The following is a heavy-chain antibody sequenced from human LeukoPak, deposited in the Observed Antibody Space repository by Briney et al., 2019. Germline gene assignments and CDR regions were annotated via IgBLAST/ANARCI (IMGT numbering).Heavy chain of an antibody. Sequence: GGSLRLSCAASGFTVSSNYMSWVRQAPGKGLEWVSVIYSSGDRYYADSVKGPFTISRDNSKNTLYLQMNSLRAEDTAVYYCARGARPICSSTSCPFDPWGQGTLVTVSS. D-gene: IGHD2-2*01. V-gene: IGHV3-53*01. CDR2: IYSSGDR. CDR1: GFTVSSNY. J-gene: IGHJ5*02. CDR3: ARGARPICSSTSCPFDP.